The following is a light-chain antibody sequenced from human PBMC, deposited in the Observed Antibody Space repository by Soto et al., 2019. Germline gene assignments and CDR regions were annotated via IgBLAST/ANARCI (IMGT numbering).Light chain of an antibody. CDR1: SSDVGGYKY. J-gene: IGLJ1*01. CDR3: SSYTSFKTLV. CDR2: DVT. Sequence: QSALTQPASVSESPGQSITISCTGSSSDVGGYKYVSWYQQHPGKDPKLLIYDVTNRPSGVSNRFSGSKSGYTASLTISGLQSEDEADYYCSSYTSFKTLVFGTGTKVTVL. V-gene: IGLV2-14*01.